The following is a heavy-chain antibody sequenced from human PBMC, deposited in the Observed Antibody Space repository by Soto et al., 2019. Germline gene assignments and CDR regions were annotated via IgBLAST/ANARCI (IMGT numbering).Heavy chain of an antibody. CDR2: TYFRSKWYN. D-gene: IGHD5-12*01. CDR1: GDSVSSNTAS. J-gene: IGHJ5*02. V-gene: IGHV6-1*01. Sequence: PSQTLSLTCAISGDSVSSNTASWNWIRQSPSRGLEWLGRTYFRSKWYNDYAVSVKSRIIINPDTSNNQFSLQLNSVTPEDTAVYFCAEGDTLGPKPGYGFDPSGQRIMVTVSS. CDR3: AEGDTLGPKPGYGFDP.